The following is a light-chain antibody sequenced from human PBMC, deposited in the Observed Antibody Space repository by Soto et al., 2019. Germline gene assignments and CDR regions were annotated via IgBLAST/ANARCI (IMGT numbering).Light chain of an antibody. V-gene: IGKV3-20*01. Sequence: IVLTQSPDTLSLSPGERATLSCRASQSVSSSYLAWYQQRPGQAPRLLIYGASSRATGTPDRFSGSGSGTDFSLTISRLEPEDFAVYYCQQYGVSPRTFGQGTKVDIK. J-gene: IGKJ1*01. CDR1: QSVSSSY. CDR3: QQYGVSPRT. CDR2: GAS.